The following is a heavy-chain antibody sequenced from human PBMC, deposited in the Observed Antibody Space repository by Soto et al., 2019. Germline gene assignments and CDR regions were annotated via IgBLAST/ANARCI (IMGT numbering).Heavy chain of an antibody. V-gene: IGHV4-30-2*01. J-gene: IGHJ4*02. Sequence: QLQLQESGSGLVKPSQTLSLTCAVSGGSISSGGYSWSWIRQPPGKGLEWIGYIYHSGSTYYNPSLKSRVTLSVYRSTNQFSLKLGSVTAADTAVYYCARQMTTVTTVDYWGQGTLVTVSS. D-gene: IGHD4-17*01. CDR3: ARQMTTVTTVDY. CDR1: GGSISSGGYS. CDR2: IYHSGST.